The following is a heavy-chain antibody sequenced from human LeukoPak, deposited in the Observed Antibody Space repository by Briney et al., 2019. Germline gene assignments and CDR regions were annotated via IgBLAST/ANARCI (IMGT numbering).Heavy chain of an antibody. CDR2: ISYDGSNK. J-gene: IGHJ4*02. Sequence: GGSLRLSCAASGFTFSSYGMHWVRQAPGKGLEWVAVISYDGSNKYYADSVKGRFTISRDNSKNTLYLQMNSLRAEDTAVYYCAKVRTYYYDSSGYYLDYWGQGTLVTVSS. D-gene: IGHD3-22*01. V-gene: IGHV3-30*18. CDR3: AKVRTYYYDSSGYYLDY. CDR1: GFTFSSYG.